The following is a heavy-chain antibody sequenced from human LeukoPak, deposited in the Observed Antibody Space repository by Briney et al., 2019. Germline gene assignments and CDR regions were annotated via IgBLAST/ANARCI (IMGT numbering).Heavy chain of an antibody. CDR2: ISGYNGNT. Sequence: ASVKVSCKASGYTFTSYGINWVRQAPGQGLEWMGWISGYNGNTNYAQKIQGRVTMTTDTSTSTAYMELRSLRSDDTAVYYCARDLPYSSSWESIDYWGQGTLVTVSS. CDR1: GYTFTSYG. V-gene: IGHV1-18*01. D-gene: IGHD6-13*01. CDR3: ARDLPYSSSWESIDY. J-gene: IGHJ4*02.